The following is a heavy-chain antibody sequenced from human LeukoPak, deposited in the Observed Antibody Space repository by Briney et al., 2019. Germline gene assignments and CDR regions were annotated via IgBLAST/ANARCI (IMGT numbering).Heavy chain of an antibody. V-gene: IGHV3-7*01. CDR2: IKQDGSEK. Sequence: GGSLRLSCVVSGFTFSSYWMSWVRQAPGMGLEWVANIKQDGSEKYYVDSVKGRFTISRDNAKNSLYLQMNSLRAEDTAVYYCARFGTSSNYYYYFGMDVWGQGTTVTVSS. J-gene: IGHJ6*02. CDR3: ARFGTSSNYYYYFGMDV. D-gene: IGHD6-6*01. CDR1: GFTFSSYW.